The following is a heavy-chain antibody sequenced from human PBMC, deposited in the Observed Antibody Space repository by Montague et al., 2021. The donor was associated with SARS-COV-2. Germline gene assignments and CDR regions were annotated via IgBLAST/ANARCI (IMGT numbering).Heavy chain of an antibody. D-gene: IGHD5-18*01. CDR2: IYYSGST. J-gene: IGHJ5*02. Sequence: SETLSLTCAVYGGPFSGDGSFSGYYWSWIRQPPGKGLEWIGYIYYSGSTNYNPSLKSRVTISVDTSKNQFSLKLSSVTAADTAVYYCARGSKVLNEWIQLERWEHWFDPWGQGTLVTVSS. CDR3: ARGSKVLNEWIQLERWEHWFDP. V-gene: IGHV4-61*08. CDR1: GGPFSGDGSFSGYY.